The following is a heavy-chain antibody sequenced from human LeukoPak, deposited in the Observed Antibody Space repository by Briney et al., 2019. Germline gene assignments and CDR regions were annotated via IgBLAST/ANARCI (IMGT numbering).Heavy chain of an antibody. CDR3: VKGRWLYFFQY. CDR1: GFTFSSYA. D-gene: IGHD5-24*01. CDR2: ISSNGGST. Sequence: PGGSLRLSCSASGFTFSSYAMHWVRQAPGKGLEYVSAISSNGGSTYYADSVKGRFTISRANSKNTLYLQMSSLRAEDTAVYYCVKGRWLYFFQYWGQGTLVTVSS. V-gene: IGHV3-64D*06. J-gene: IGHJ4*02.